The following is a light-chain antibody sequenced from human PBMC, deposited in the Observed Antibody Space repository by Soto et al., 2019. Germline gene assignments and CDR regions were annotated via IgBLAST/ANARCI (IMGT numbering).Light chain of an antibody. CDR2: KAS. CDR1: QSISGW. CDR3: QQYGTLPLT. Sequence: EIQMTQSPATLSASVGDRVTIGCRASQSISGWLAWYQQKPGKAPKLLIYKASILESGVPSRFSGSGSATEFTLTISSLQPEDFASYYCQQYGTLPLTFGGGTKV. V-gene: IGKV1-5*03. J-gene: IGKJ4*01.